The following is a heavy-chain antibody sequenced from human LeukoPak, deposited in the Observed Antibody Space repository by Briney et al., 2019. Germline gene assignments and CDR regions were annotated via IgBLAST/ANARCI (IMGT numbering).Heavy chain of an antibody. CDR2: ISWNSGSI. J-gene: IGHJ4*02. V-gene: IGHV3-9*01. CDR1: GFAFDDYA. CDR3: AKGSDYYDSSGYFWAFDY. Sequence: PGRSLRLSCAASGFAFDDYAMHWVRQAPGKGLEWVSGISWNSGSIGYADSVKGRFTISRDNAKNSLYLQMNSLRAEDTALYYCAKGSDYYDSSGYFWAFDYWGQGTLVTVSS. D-gene: IGHD3-22*01.